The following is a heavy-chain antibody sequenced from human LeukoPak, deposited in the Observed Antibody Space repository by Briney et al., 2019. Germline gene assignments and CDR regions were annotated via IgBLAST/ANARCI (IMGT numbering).Heavy chain of an antibody. V-gene: IGHV3-33*06. J-gene: IGHJ4*02. CDR2: IWYDGSNK. CDR3: AKRYCSGGSCYHFDY. CDR1: GFTFTTYG. Sequence: PGGSLRLSCAASGFTFTTYGMHWVRQAPGKGLEWVAVIWYDGSNKYYADSVKGRFTISRDNSKNTLYLQMNGLRAEDTAVYYCAKRYCSGGSCYHFDYWGQGTLVTVSS. D-gene: IGHD2-15*01.